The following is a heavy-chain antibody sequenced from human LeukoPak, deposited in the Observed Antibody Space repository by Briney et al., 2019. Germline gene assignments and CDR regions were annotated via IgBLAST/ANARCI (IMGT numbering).Heavy chain of an antibody. J-gene: IGHJ4*02. Sequence: SGGSLRLSCAASGFTVTSNHMSWVRQAPGKGLEWVSFIYSDGGTVYADSVKGRFTISRDNSKNTLYLQMSSLRAEDTAVYYCARDHEVGGFFDDWGQGTLVTVSS. CDR2: IYSDGGT. CDR3: ARDHEVGGFFDD. CDR1: GFTVTSNH. V-gene: IGHV3-66*01. D-gene: IGHD3-16*01.